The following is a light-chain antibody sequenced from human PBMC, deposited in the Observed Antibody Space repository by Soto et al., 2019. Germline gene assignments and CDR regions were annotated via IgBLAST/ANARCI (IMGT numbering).Light chain of an antibody. CDR2: GAS. CDR1: ESVYSNY. J-gene: IGKJ5*01. Sequence: EIVLTQSPGTLSLSPGERGTLSCRASESVYSNYLAWYQKKPGQAPRLLIHGASIRATGIPDRFSGRGSGTVFSLTISSLEPEDFSVYYCQQYGRSPITFGQGTRLEIK. CDR3: QQYGRSPIT. V-gene: IGKV3-20*01.